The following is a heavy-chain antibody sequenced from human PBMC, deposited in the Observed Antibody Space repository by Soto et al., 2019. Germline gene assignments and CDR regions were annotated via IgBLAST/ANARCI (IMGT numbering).Heavy chain of an antibody. V-gene: IGHV2-5*02. Sequence: QITLKESGPTLVKPTQTLTLTCTFSGFSLSTSVVGVGWIRQPPGKALEWLALIYWDDDKRYSPSLKSRLTITEDTSKNQVVLTMTNMDPVDTATYYCAHRQRTVYFDYWGQGTLVTVSS. CDR2: IYWDDDK. CDR3: AHRQRTVYFDY. J-gene: IGHJ4*02. CDR1: GFSLSTSVVG. D-gene: IGHD4-17*01.